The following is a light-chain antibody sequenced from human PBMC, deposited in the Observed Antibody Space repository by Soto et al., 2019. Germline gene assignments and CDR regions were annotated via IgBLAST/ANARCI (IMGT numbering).Light chain of an antibody. V-gene: IGLV2-8*01. CDR3: SSYAGSNNVI. CDR2: DVN. J-gene: IGLJ2*01. Sequence: QSALTQPPSASGSPGQSVTISCTGTSSDVGGYNYVSWYQQHPGKAPKLMIYDVNKWPSGAPDRFSGSKSGNTASLTVSGLQADDEADYYCSSYAGSNNVIFGGGTKLTVL. CDR1: SSDVGGYNY.